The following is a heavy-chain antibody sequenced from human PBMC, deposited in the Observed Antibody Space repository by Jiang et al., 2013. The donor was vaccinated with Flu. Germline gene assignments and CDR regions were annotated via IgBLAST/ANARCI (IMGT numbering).Heavy chain of an antibody. D-gene: IGHD6-13*01. CDR2: IYHSGST. V-gene: IGHV4-4*02. Sequence: GSGLVKPSGTLSLTCAVSGGSISSSNWWSWVRQPPGKGLEWIGEIYHSGSTNYNPSLKSRVTISVDKSKNQFSLKLSSVTAADTAVYYCARDPAAGTTFEDCWGQGTLVTVSS. CDR1: GGSISSSNW. CDR3: ARDPAAGTTFEDC. J-gene: IGHJ4*02.